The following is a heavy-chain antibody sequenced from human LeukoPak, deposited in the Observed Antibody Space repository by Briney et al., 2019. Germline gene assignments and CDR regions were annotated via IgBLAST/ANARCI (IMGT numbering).Heavy chain of an antibody. Sequence: GGSLRLSCAASGFMFSGYSMNWVRQAPGKGLEWISYIDSTSTTLYYADSVKGRFTISRDNVRTSPYLQMNSPRDEDTAVYYCARAIRPATLTTFDYWGQGTLVAVSS. D-gene: IGHD4-17*01. CDR1: GFMFSGYS. CDR2: IDSTSTTL. J-gene: IGHJ4*02. V-gene: IGHV3-48*02. CDR3: ARAIRPATLTTFDY.